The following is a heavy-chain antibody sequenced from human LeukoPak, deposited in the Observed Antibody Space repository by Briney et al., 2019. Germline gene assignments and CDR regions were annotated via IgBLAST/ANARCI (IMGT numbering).Heavy chain of an antibody. V-gene: IGHV4-59*01. CDR2: IYYSGST. Sequence: SETLSLTCTVSGGSISSYYWSWIRQPPGKGLEWIGYIYYSGSTNYNPSLKSRVTISVDTSKNQFSLKLSSVTAADTAAYYCARFYLYYGDYAFDYWGQGTLVTVSS. D-gene: IGHD4-17*01. J-gene: IGHJ4*02. CDR1: GGSISSYY. CDR3: ARFYLYYGDYAFDY.